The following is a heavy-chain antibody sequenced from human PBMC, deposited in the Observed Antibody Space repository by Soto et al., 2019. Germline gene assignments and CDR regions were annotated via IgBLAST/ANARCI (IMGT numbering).Heavy chain of an antibody. J-gene: IGHJ5*02. Sequence: SETLSLTCSVSGASISSYYWTWIRQPPGGGLEWIGYMHHTQGTNDNPSLRGRVHMSIDTSMNQFSLRLTSVTAADTAVYYCARVNFVGYFDSLDPWGHGTLVTVS. V-gene: IGHV4-59*01. D-gene: IGHD3-9*01. CDR2: MHHTQGT. CDR1: GASISSYY. CDR3: ARVNFVGYFDSLDP.